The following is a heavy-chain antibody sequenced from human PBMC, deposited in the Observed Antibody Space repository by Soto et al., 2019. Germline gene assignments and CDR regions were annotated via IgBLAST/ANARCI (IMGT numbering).Heavy chain of an antibody. CDR3: ATSHRDRNCSGGSCYSGSGYYYYYYGMDV. CDR2: ISISSSTI. Sequence: PGGSLRLSCAASGFTFSSYSMNWGRQAPGKGLGWVSYISISSSTIYYADSVKGRFTISRDNAKNSLYLQMNSLRDEDTAVYYCATSHRDRNCSGGSCYSGSGYYYYYYGMDVWGQGTTVTVSS. CDR1: GFTFSSYS. J-gene: IGHJ6*02. D-gene: IGHD2-15*01. V-gene: IGHV3-48*02.